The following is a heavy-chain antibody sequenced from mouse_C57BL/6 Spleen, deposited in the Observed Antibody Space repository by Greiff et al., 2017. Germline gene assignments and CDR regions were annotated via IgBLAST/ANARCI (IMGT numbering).Heavy chain of an antibody. CDR1: GYTFTSYW. CDR3: ARGTPTVVAKGPAWFAY. D-gene: IGHD1-1*01. CDR2: IYPGSGST. Sequence: QVQLQQPGAELVKPGASVKMSCKASGYTFTSYWITWVKQRPGQGLEWIGDIYPGSGSTNYNEKFKSKATLTVDTSSRTAYMQLSSLTSDDSAVYYCARGTPTVVAKGPAWFAYWGQGTLVTVSA. J-gene: IGHJ3*01. V-gene: IGHV1-55*01.